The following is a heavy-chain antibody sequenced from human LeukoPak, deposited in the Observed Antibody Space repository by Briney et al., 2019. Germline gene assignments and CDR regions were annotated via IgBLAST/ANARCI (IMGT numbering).Heavy chain of an antibody. V-gene: IGHV4-59*01. CDR3: ARNLYDSSGSMGIYTFEY. D-gene: IGHD3-22*01. J-gene: IGHJ4*02. CDR2: IYYSGTT. Sequence: SETLSLTCTVSGGSIGTYYWSWIQQPPGKGLEWIGFIYYSGTTNYNPSLKSRVTISVDTSKKQFSLNLSSVPAADTAIYYCARNLYDSSGSMGIYTFEYWGQGTLVTVSS. CDR1: GGSIGTYY.